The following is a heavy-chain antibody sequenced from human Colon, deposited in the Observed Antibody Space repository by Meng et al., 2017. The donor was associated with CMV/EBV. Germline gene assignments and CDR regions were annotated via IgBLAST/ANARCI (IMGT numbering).Heavy chain of an antibody. CDR3: VVVSAAIGPLGAFDI. D-gene: IGHD2-2*01. J-gene: IGHJ3*02. V-gene: IGHV3-53*01. Sequence: GSLRLSCAASGFSVSNTYMKCVRHAPGTGLEWVSIIYSGGSTYYAASVKGRFTIPRDDSKNMLYLQMNTLRVDDTAVYFWVVVSAAIGPLGAFDIWGQGTMVTVSS. CDR2: IYSGGST. CDR1: GFSVSNTY.